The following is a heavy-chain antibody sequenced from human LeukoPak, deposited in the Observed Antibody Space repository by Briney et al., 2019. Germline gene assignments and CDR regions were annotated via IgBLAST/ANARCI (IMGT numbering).Heavy chain of an antibody. V-gene: IGHV1-8*01. CDR2: MNPNSGNT. CDR1: GYTFTSYD. CDR3: ARDGGYTSSWYVPGWVNNYYYGMDV. J-gene: IGHJ6*02. Sequence: ASVKVSCKASGYTFTSYDINWVRQATGLGLEWMGWMNPNSGNTGYAQKFQGRVTMTRNTSISTAYMELSSLRSEDTAVYYCARDGGYTSSWYVPGWVNNYYYGMDVWGQGTTVTVSS. D-gene: IGHD6-13*01.